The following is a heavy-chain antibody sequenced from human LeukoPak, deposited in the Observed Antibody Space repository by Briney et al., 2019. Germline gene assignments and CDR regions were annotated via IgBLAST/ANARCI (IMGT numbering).Heavy chain of an antibody. CDR2: ISGGGGST. CDR1: GITFSNYA. V-gene: IGHV3-23*01. CDR3: AKGALWYYYYGMDV. J-gene: IGHJ6*02. Sequence: QSGGSLRLSCAASGITFSNYAMSCVRQAPGKGLEWVSGISGGGGSTYYADSVKGRFTISRDNSKNTLYLQMNSLRAEDTAVYYCAKGALWYYYYGMDVWGQGTTVTVSS. D-gene: IGHD3-16*01.